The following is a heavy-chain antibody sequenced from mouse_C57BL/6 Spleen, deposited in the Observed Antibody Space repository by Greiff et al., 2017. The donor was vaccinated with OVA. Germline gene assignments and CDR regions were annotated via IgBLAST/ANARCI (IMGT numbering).Heavy chain of an antibody. Sequence: QLQESGPELVKPGASVKISCKASGYSFTDYNMNWVKQSNGKSLEWIGVINPNYGTTSYNQKFKGKATLTVDQSSSTAYMQLNSLTSEDSAVYYCARSAIYYDYDGGYAMDYWGQGTSVTVSS. CDR2: INPNYGTT. CDR1: GYSFTDYN. V-gene: IGHV1-39*01. CDR3: ARSAIYYDYDGGYAMDY. J-gene: IGHJ4*01. D-gene: IGHD2-4*01.